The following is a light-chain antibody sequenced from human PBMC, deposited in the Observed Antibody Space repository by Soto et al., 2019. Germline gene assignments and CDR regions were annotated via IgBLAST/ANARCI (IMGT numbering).Light chain of an antibody. J-gene: IGKJ1*01. Sequence: DMVMTQSPLSLPVTPGEPASISCRSSQSLLHSNGYNYLDWYLQKPGQSPQLLIYLGSNRASGVPDRFSGSGSGTDFTLKISRVEAEDVGVYYCMQALQTQWTFGQGTKV. CDR3: MQALQTQWT. CDR2: LGS. V-gene: IGKV2-28*01. CDR1: QSLLHSNGYNY.